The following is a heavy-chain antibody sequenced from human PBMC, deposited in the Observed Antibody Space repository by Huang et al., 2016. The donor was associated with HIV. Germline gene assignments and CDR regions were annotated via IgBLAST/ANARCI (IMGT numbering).Heavy chain of an antibody. D-gene: IGHD1-20*01. CDR2: NYDSGST. V-gene: IGHV4-59*11. CDR3: AVFGITRLDY. Sequence: QVQLQESGPGLVKPSETLSLTCTVSGDSISSHYWSWIRQPPGKGLEWIETNYDSGSTNYHPSLKSRVTTSVDTSNNQFSLKLDSVTAADTAIYYCAVFGITRLDYWGQGTLVTVSS. J-gene: IGHJ4*02. CDR1: GDSISSHY.